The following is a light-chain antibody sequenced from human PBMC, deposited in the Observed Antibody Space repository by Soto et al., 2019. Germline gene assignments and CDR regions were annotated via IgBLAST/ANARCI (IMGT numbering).Light chain of an antibody. J-gene: IGKJ1*01. CDR1: QSVDID. Sequence: EIVLTQSPGTLSVSPGERVTLSCRASQSVDIDLAWYQQKPGQAPRLLIYGASTRATDMPGRFRGSGAGAEFTLTISSLQSEDSAFYYCHQYRGWPRTFGQGTKVEIK. V-gene: IGKV3D-15*01. CDR3: HQYRGWPRT. CDR2: GAS.